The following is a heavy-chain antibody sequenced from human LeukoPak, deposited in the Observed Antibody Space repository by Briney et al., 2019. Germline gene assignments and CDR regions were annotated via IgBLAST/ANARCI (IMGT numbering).Heavy chain of an antibody. CDR2: IQPHGREK. V-gene: IGHV3-7*01. Sequence: GGSLRLSCAASGFTFSDYWMSWVRQAPGKGPEWVANIQPHGREKYFVDSVKDRFAISRDNAKNSLYLQMNSLRAEDTAVYYCAKVLSSTSRLTPFDFWGQGTLVTVSS. CDR1: GFTFSDYW. CDR3: AKVLSSTSRLTPFDF. D-gene: IGHD6-13*01. J-gene: IGHJ4*02.